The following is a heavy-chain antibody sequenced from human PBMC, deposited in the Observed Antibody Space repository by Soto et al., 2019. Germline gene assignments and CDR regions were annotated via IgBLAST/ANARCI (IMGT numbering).Heavy chain of an antibody. Sequence: SETLSLTCTVSGGSISSSSYYWGWIRQPPGKGLEWIGSIYYSGSTYYNPSLKSRVTISVDTSKNQFSLKLSSVTAADTAVYYCARQGYTWYYYYYMDVWGKGTTVTVSS. CDR2: IYYSGST. V-gene: IGHV4-39*01. CDR1: GGSISSSSYY. CDR3: ARQGYTWYYYYYMDV. D-gene: IGHD6-13*01. J-gene: IGHJ6*03.